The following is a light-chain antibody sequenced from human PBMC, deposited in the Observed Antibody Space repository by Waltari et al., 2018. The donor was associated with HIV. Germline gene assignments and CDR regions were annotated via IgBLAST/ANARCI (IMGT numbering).Light chain of an antibody. CDR1: SSDIGSHT. V-gene: IGLV1-44*01. Sequence: QSVLTQPPSASGTPGQRVTISCSGSSSDIGSHTVNWYQQLPGTAPRLRIYTNNQRPSGVPDRFSGSKSGTSASLVISGLQSEDEADYFCAAWDDSLNGDVVFGGGTKLTVL. CDR2: TNN. J-gene: IGLJ2*01. CDR3: AAWDDSLNGDVV.